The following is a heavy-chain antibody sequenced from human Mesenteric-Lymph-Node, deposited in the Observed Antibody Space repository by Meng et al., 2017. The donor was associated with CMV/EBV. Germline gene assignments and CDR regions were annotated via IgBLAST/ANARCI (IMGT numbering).Heavy chain of an antibody. J-gene: IGHJ5*02. D-gene: IGHD3-10*01. CDR3: AKTGYHYGSGLTDWFDP. CDR2: ISDSGVST. Sequence: FTFSNYAMRWARQAPGKGLEWVSSISDSGVSTYYAESVKGRFTIFRDNSKNTLYLQMNSLRAEDTAAYYCAKTGYHYGSGLTDWFDPWGQGTLVTVSS. V-gene: IGHV3-23*01. CDR1: FTFSNYA.